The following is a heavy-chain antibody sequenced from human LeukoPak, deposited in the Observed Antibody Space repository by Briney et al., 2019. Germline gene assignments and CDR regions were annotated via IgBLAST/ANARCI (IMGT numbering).Heavy chain of an antibody. CDR2: IIPIFGTA. J-gene: IGHJ3*02. CDR3: ARHPLDYDILTGYYIEDAFDI. Sequence: ESSVKVSCKASGGTFSSYAISWVRQAPGQGLEWMGRIIPIFGTANYAQKFQGRVTITTDESTSTAYMELSSLRSEDTAVYYCARHPLDYDILTGYYIEDAFDIWGQGTMVTVS. D-gene: IGHD3-9*01. CDR1: GGTFSSYA. V-gene: IGHV1-69*05.